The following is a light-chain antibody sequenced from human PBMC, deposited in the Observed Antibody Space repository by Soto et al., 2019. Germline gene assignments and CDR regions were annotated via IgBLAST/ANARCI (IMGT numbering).Light chain of an antibody. CDR3: QHSYSTPLT. CDR1: QSISSY. J-gene: IGKJ4*01. CDR2: AAS. Sequence: DIQMTQSPSSLSASVGDRVTITCRASQSISSYLNWYQQKPGQAPKLLIYAASSLQSGVRSRFSGRGSGTDFTLSISSLQPEDFATYYCQHSYSTPLTFGGGTKVEIK. V-gene: IGKV1-39*01.